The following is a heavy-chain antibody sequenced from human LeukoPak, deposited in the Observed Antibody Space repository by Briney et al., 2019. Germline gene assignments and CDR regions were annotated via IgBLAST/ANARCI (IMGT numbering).Heavy chain of an antibody. Sequence: ASVKVSCKASGYTFTSYGISWVRQAPGQGLEWMGWISAYNGNTKYAQKLQGRVTMTTDTSTSTAYMELRSLRSDDTAMYYCARGRIAAAGTGNWFDPWGQGTLVTVSS. V-gene: IGHV1-18*01. CDR3: ARGRIAAAGTGNWFDP. D-gene: IGHD6-13*01. CDR1: GYTFTSYG. J-gene: IGHJ5*02. CDR2: ISAYNGNT.